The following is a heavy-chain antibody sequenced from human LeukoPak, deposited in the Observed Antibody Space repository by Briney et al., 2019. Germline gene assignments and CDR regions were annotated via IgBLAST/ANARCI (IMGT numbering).Heavy chain of an antibody. Sequence: PGGSLRLSCAASGFTVSSNYMSWVRQAPGKGLEWVSVIYSGGSTYYADSVKGRFTISRDNSKNTLYLQMNSLRAEDTAVYYCARERYFDWLKQGHDAFDIWGQGTMVTVSS. CDR2: IYSGGST. CDR1: GFTVSSNY. J-gene: IGHJ3*02. V-gene: IGHV3-66*01. D-gene: IGHD3-9*01. CDR3: ARERYFDWLKQGHDAFDI.